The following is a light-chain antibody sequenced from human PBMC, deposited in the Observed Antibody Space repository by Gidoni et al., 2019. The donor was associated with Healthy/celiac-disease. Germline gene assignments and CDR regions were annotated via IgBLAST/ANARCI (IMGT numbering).Light chain of an antibody. CDR1: ALPKKY. CDR2: EDS. V-gene: IGLV3-10*01. J-gene: IGLJ2*01. Sequence: SYELTQPPSVSVSLGQTARITCSGDALPKKYAYWYQQKSGQAPVLVIYEDSKRPPGIPERFSGSSSGTMATLTISGAQVEDEADYYCYSTDSSGNHRVFGGGTKLTVL. CDR3: YSTDSSGNHRV.